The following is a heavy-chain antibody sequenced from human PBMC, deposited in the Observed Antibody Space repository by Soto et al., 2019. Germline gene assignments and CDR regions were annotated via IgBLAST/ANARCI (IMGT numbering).Heavy chain of an antibody. CDR3: ARGIVGATGGY. Sequence: GASVKVSCKASGYTFTGYYMHWVRQAPGQGLEWMGWINPNSGGTNYVQKFQGRVTMTRDTSISTAYMELSRLRSDDTAVYYCARGIVGATGGYWGQGTLVTVSS. CDR2: INPNSGGT. D-gene: IGHD1-26*01. V-gene: IGHV1-2*02. CDR1: GYTFTGYY. J-gene: IGHJ4*02.